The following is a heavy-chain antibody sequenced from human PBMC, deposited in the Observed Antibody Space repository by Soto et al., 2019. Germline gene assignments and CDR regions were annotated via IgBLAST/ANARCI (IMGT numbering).Heavy chain of an antibody. J-gene: IGHJ4*01. Sequence: QVQLQESGPGLVQPSQTLSLTCTVSGGSISSGGYYWSWIRQHPGTGLEWIGHISYSGSTYYNTSRXSXVTTAVDTSRNQFSRIVNPVTAADTAGYYCARGVLHWGQGTLVTVSS. CDR1: GGSISSGGYY. CDR2: ISYSGST. CDR3: ARGVLH. V-gene: IGHV4-31*03.